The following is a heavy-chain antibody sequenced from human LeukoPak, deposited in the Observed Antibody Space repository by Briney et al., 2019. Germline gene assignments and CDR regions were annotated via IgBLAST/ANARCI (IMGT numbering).Heavy chain of an antibody. CDR1: GFTFTNYC. Sequence: PGGSLRLSCAASGFTFTNYCIHWVRHAPGKGPEWVAVISYGGSNKYYADSVKGRFTISRDNSKNTLYLQMNSLRPEDTAVYYCARDPTMVRGTMDVWGKGTTVTVSS. J-gene: IGHJ6*03. V-gene: IGHV3-30*04. D-gene: IGHD3-10*01. CDR3: ARDPTMVRGTMDV. CDR2: ISYGGSNK.